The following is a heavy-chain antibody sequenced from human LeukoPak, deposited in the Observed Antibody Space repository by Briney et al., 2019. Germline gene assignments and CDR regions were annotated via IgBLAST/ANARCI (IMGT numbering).Heavy chain of an antibody. V-gene: IGHV1-69*13. CDR3: ARGRHLTIFGVSPNWFDP. CDR2: IIPIFGTA. D-gene: IGHD3-3*01. J-gene: IGHJ5*02. CDR1: GGTFSSYA. Sequence: SVKVSCTASGGTFSSYAISWVRQAPGQGLEWMGGIIPIFGTASYAQKFQGRVTITADESTSTAYMELSSLRSEDTAVYYCARGRHLTIFGVSPNWFDPWGQGTLVTVSS.